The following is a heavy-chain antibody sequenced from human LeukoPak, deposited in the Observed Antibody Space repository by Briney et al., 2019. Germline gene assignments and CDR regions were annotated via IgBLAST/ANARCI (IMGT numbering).Heavy chain of an antibody. CDR3: ARGNSGYDLDY. V-gene: IGHV4-59*01. CDR1: GGSISSYY. J-gene: IGHJ4*02. Sequence: SETLSLTCTVSGGSISSYYWSWIRQPPGKGLEWIGYIHYSGSTNYNPSLKSRVTISVDTSKNQFSLKLSSVTAADTAVYYCARGNSGYDLDYWGQGTLVTVSS. D-gene: IGHD5-12*01. CDR2: IHYSGST.